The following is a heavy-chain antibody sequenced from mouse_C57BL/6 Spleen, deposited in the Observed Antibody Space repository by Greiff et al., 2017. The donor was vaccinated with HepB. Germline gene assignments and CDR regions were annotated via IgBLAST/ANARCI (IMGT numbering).Heavy chain of an antibody. Sequence: VQLVESGAELVRPGASVTLSCTASGYTFTDYEMHWVKQTPVHGLEWIGAIDPETGGTAYNQKFKGKAILTADKSSSTAYMELRSLTSEDSAVYYCTRRASYYGSRYYFDYWGQGTTLTVSS. V-gene: IGHV1-15*01. D-gene: IGHD1-1*01. CDR1: GYTFTDYE. CDR3: TRRASYYGSRYYFDY. CDR2: IDPETGGT. J-gene: IGHJ2*01.